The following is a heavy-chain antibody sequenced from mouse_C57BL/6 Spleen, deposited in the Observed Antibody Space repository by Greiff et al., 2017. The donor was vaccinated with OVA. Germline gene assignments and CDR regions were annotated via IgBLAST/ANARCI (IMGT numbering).Heavy chain of an antibody. CDR2: IWGVGST. V-gene: IGHV2-6*01. D-gene: IGHD1-1*01. CDR1: GFSLTSYG. CDR3: AIFYGSSSYAMDY. J-gene: IGHJ4*01. Sequence: VQLVESGPGLVAPSQSLSITCTVSGFSLTSYGVDWVRQSPGKGLEWLGVIWGVGSTNYNSALKSRLSISKDNSKSQVFLKMNSLQTDDTAMYYCAIFYGSSSYAMDYWGQGTSVTVSS.